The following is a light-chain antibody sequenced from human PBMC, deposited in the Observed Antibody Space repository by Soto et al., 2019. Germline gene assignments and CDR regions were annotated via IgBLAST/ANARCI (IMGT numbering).Light chain of an antibody. V-gene: IGLV9-49*01. CDR2: VGTGGIVG. Sequence: QSVLTQPPSASASLGASVTLTCTLSSGYSNYEVDWYQQRPGKGPRFVMRVGTGGIVGSKGDGIPDRFSVLGSGLNRYLTIKNIQEEDEGDYHCGADHGSGSNCVYVFGGGTQLTVL. J-gene: IGLJ2*01. CDR1: SGYSNYE. CDR3: GADHGSGSNCVYV.